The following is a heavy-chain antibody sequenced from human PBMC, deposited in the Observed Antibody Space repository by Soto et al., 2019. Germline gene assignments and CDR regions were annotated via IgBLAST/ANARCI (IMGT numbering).Heavy chain of an antibody. Sequence: QVQLVESGGGVVQPGRSLRVSCAASGFTFSIYGMHWVRQAPGKGLEWVAVISFDGTNKYYADSVKGRFTISRDNPKNTLYLHMSSLRAADTAVYYCAKGGNWNNTYGMDVWGQGTTVTVSS. CDR1: GFTFSIYG. V-gene: IGHV3-30*18. CDR3: AKGGNWNNTYGMDV. J-gene: IGHJ6*02. D-gene: IGHD1-20*01. CDR2: ISFDGTNK.